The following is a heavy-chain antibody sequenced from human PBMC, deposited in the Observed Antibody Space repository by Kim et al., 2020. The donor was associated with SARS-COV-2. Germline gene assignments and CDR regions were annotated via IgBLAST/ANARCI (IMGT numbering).Heavy chain of an antibody. CDR3: ARDRDYDFWSGQLKFDI. D-gene: IGHD3-3*01. V-gene: IGHV1-46*01. Sequence: ASVKVSCKASGYTFTSYYMHWVRQAPGQGLEWMGIINPSGGSTSYAQKFQGRVTMTRDTSTSTVYMELSSLRSEDTAVYYCARDRDYDFWSGQLKFDIWGQGTMVTVSS. J-gene: IGHJ3*02. CDR2: INPSGGST. CDR1: GYTFTSYY.